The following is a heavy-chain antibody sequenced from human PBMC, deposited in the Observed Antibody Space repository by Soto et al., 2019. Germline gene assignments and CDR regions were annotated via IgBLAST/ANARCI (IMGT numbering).Heavy chain of an antibody. D-gene: IGHD1-7*01. V-gene: IGHV3-53*01. CDR3: ARDLTGTNRFDY. Sequence: VSLRLSCAASGFTFSSYDVSWVRQAPGKGLEWVSVIYSGGSTYYADSVKGRFTISRDNSKNTLYLQMNSLRAEDTAVYYCARDLTGTNRFDYWGQGTLVTVSS. J-gene: IGHJ4*02. CDR2: IYSGGST. CDR1: GFTFSSYD.